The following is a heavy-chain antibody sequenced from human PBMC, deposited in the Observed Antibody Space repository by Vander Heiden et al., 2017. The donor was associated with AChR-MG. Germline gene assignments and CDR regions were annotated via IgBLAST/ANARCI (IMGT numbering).Heavy chain of an antibody. CDR1: GGSISSGSYY. D-gene: IGHD5-18*01. CDR2: IYTSGST. CDR3: ARGGLDSYGTLKYYYYYYGMDV. V-gene: IGHV4-61*02. J-gene: IGHJ6*02. Sequence: QVQLQESGPGLVKPSQTLSLTCTVSGGSISSGSYYWRWLRQPAGKGLEWIGRIYTSGSTNDHPSLKSRVTISVDTSKNQFSLKLSSVTAADTAVYYCARGGLDSYGTLKYYYYYYGMDVWGQGTTVTVSS.